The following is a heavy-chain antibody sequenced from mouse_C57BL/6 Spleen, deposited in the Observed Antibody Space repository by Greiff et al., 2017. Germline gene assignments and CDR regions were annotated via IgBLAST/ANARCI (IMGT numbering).Heavy chain of an antibody. J-gene: IGHJ3*01. CDR1: GYAFSSYW. Sequence: QVPVQQSGAELVKPGASVKISCKASGYAFSSYWMNWVKQRPGKGLEWIGQIYPGDGDTNYKGKFKGKDTLTADKSSSTAYMQLISLTSEDSSVXFCTRHGYYSFAYWGQGTLVTVSA. V-gene: IGHV1-80*01. CDR3: TRHGYYSFAY. CDR2: IYPGDGDT. D-gene: IGHD2-3*01.